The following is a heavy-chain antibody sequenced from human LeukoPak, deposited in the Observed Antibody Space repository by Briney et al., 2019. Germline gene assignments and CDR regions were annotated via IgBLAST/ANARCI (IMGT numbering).Heavy chain of an antibody. Sequence: PGGSLRLSCAASGFTVSSNYMSWVRQAPGKGLEWVSVIYSGGSTYYADSVKGRFTISRDNSKNALYLQMNSLRAEDTAVYYCARDSAGEPPGEVYWGQGTLVTVSS. CDR2: IYSGGST. V-gene: IGHV3-66*01. J-gene: IGHJ4*02. CDR3: ARDSAGEPPGEVY. CDR1: GFTVSSNY. D-gene: IGHD3-16*01.